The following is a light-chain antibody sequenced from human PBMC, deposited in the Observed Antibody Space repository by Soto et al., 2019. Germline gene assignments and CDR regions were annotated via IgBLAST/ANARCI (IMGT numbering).Light chain of an antibody. CDR3: QQYGSSPLT. CDR2: GAS. Sequence: IVMTQSPGTLSLSPGERATLSCRASQSVSSSYLAWYQQKPDQAPRLLIYGASSRATGIPDRFSGSGSGTDFTLTISRLEPEDFAVYYCQQYGSSPLTFGQGTKVEIK. V-gene: IGKV3-20*01. J-gene: IGKJ1*01. CDR1: QSVSSSY.